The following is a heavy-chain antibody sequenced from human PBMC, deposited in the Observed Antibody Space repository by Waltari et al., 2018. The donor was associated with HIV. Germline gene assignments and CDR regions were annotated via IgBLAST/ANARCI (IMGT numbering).Heavy chain of an antibody. J-gene: IGHJ4*02. CDR3: ARETYYYDSSGPYFDY. Sequence: EVQLVESGGGLVQPGGSLRLSCTSSGFTFTSYGMNWVRQAPGKGLEWVSFISSSSSTIYYADSVKGRFTISRDNAKNSLYLQMNSLRAEDTAVYYCARETYYYDSSGPYFDYWGQGTLVTVSS. D-gene: IGHD3-22*01. CDR1: GFTFTSYG. CDR2: ISSSSSTI. V-gene: IGHV3-48*01.